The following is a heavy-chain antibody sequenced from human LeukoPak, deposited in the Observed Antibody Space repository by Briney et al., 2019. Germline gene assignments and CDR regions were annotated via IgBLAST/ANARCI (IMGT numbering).Heavy chain of an antibody. CDR1: GFTFDNYG. CDR2: INWNGGST. CDR3: AREKPFYDSSGYYYPIAFDY. J-gene: IGHJ4*02. D-gene: IGHD3-22*01. V-gene: IGHV3-20*04. Sequence: GGSLRLSCAASGFTFDNYGMSWVRQAPGKGLEWVSGINWNGGSTGYADSVKGRFTIARDNAKNSLYLQMNSLRAEDTALYYCAREKPFYDSSGYYYPIAFDYWGQGTLVTVSS.